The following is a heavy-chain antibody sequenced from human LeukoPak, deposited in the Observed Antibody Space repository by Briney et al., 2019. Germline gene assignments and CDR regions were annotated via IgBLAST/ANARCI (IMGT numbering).Heavy chain of an antibody. CDR1: GGTFSSYA. D-gene: IGHD2-15*01. J-gene: IGHJ4*02. CDR2: IIPIFGTA. V-gene: IGHV1-69*06. CDR3: ARVGSGRTIDY. Sequence: ASVKVSCKASGGTFSSYAISWVRQAPGQGLEWMGGIIPIFGTANYAQKFQGRVTITADKSTSTAYMELSSLRSEDTAVYYCARVGSGRTIDYWGQGTLVTVSS.